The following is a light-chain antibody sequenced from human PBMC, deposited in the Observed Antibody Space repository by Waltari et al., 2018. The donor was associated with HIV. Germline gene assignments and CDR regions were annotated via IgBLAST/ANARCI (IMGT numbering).Light chain of an antibody. CDR1: SSDVGGYNY. J-gene: IGLJ1*01. Sequence: QSALTQPASVSGSPGQSITISCTGTSSDVGGYNYVSCYQQHPGKPPKLMIYDVSNRPSGVSNRFSGSKSGNTASLTISGLQAEDEADYYCSSYTSSNTLPYVFGTGTKVTVL. CDR3: SSYTSSNTLPYV. V-gene: IGLV2-14*03. CDR2: DVS.